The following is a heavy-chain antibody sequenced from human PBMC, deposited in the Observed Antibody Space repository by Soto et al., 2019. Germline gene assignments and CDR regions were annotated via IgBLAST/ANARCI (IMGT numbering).Heavy chain of an antibody. D-gene: IGHD1-1*01. Sequence: ASVKVSCKASGFTFTSSAMQWVRQARGQRLEWIGWIVVGSGNTNYAQKFQERVTITRDMSTSTAYMELSSLRSDDTAVYYCARHNSQWPNWFDPWGQGTPVTVSS. CDR1: GFTFTSSA. V-gene: IGHV1-58*02. CDR3: ARHNSQWPNWFDP. CDR2: IVVGSGNT. J-gene: IGHJ5*02.